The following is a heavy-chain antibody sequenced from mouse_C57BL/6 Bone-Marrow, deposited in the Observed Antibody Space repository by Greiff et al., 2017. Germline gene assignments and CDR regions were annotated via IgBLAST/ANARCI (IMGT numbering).Heavy chain of an antibody. V-gene: IGHV1-85*01. J-gene: IGHJ3*01. CDR1: GYTFTSYD. Sequence: QVHVKQSGPELVKPGASVKLSCKASGYTFTSYDINWVKQRPGQGLEWIGWIYPRDGSTKYNEKFKGKATLTVDTSSSTAYMELHSLTSEDSAVYFCARPLYYYGSSYSWFAYWGQGTLVTVSA. CDR3: ARPLYYYGSSYSWFAY. D-gene: IGHD1-1*01. CDR2: IYPRDGST.